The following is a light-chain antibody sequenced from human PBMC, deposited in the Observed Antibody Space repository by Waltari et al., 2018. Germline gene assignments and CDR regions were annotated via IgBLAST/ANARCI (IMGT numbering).Light chain of an antibody. CDR2: GAS. J-gene: IGKJ1*01. Sequence: DIQLTQSPPSLSASVGDRVTITCRASQRISMFLNWYQQKPGKAPNLLIYGASSLQRGVPSRFSGSGSGTDFTLTISSLQPDDFATYYCQQYNSYSRTFGQGTKVEIK. CDR1: QRISMF. CDR3: QQYNSYSRT. V-gene: IGKV1-5*01.